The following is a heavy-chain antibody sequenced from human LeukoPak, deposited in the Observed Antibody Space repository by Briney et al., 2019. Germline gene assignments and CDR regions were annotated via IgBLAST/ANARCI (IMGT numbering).Heavy chain of an antibody. Sequence: GGSLRLSCAASGFTFSSYSTNWVLQAPGKGLVWVSSISSSSSYIYYADSVKGRFTISRDNAKNSLYLQMNSLRAEDTAVYYCARVRMVPSGAAAGTIVIDYWGQGTLVTVSS. J-gene: IGHJ4*02. CDR3: ARVRMVPSGAAAGTIVIDY. CDR1: GFTFSSYS. V-gene: IGHV3-21*01. D-gene: IGHD6-13*01. CDR2: ISSSSSYI.